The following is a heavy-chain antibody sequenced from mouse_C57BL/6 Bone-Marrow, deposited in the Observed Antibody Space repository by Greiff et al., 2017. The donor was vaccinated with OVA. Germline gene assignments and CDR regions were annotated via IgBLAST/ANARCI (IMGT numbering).Heavy chain of an antibody. Sequence: QVQLKQPGAELVKPGASVKLSCKASGYTFTSYWMHWVKQRPGRGLEWIGRIDPNSGGTKYNEKFKSKATLTVDKPSNTAYLQLSSLTSEDTAIYYCAPRGFNWDYFDYWGQGTTLTVSS. CDR2: IDPNSGGT. D-gene: IGHD4-1*01. CDR3: APRGFNWDYFDY. J-gene: IGHJ2*01. CDR1: GYTFTSYW. V-gene: IGHV1-62-3*01.